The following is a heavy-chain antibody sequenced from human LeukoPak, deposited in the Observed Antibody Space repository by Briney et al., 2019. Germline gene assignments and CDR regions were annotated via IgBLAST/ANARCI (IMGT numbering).Heavy chain of an antibody. J-gene: IGHJ6*03. D-gene: IGHD6-13*01. CDR2: IYYSGST. V-gene: IGHV4-59*01. CDR3: ARASRGDSSSWYGYYYSYMDV. CDR1: GGSISSYY. Sequence: SETLSLTCTVSGGSISSYYWSWIRQPPGKGLEWIGYIYYSGSTNYNPSLKSRVTISVDTSKNQFSLKLSSVTAADTAVYYCARASRGDSSSWYGYYYSYMDVWGKGTTVTISS.